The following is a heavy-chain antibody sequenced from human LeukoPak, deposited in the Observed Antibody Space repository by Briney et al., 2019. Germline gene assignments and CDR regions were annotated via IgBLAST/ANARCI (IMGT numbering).Heavy chain of an antibody. CDR2: IKSDGSST. CDR1: GFTFSSYW. J-gene: IGHJ3*02. V-gene: IGHV3-74*01. Sequence: GGSLRLSCAASGFTFSSYWMHWVRQAPGKGLVWDSRIKSDGSSTTYADSVKGRFTISRDNAKNTLYLQMNSLRAEDTAVYYCARVAARLGAFDIWGQGTMVTVSS. CDR3: ARVAARLGAFDI. D-gene: IGHD2-15*01.